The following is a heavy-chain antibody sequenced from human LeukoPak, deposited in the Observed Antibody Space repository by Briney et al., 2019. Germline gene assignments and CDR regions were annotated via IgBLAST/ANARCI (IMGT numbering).Heavy chain of an antibody. Sequence: SETLSLTCTVSGGSISSYYWNWIRQPAGKGLEWIGHIFTGGSTNYSPSLRSRVTMSVDTSKNQFSLKLSSVTAADRAVYYCARDRGNNYGFTYDFWSQGTLVTVSS. CDR2: IFTGGST. J-gene: IGHJ4*02. D-gene: IGHD5-18*01. CDR3: ARDRGNNYGFTYDF. CDR1: GGSISSYY. V-gene: IGHV4-4*07.